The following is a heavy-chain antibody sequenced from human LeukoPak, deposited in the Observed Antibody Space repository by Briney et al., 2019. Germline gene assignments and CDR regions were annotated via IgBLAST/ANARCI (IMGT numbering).Heavy chain of an antibody. Sequence: HPGGSLRLSCAVSGFTFSGHWMFWVRQAPGKGLEWVSSTNSDGRGYTDSVKGRFTVSRDNAKNTLYLQMNSLRAEDTAVYYCARARGYSCDYWGQGTLVTVSS. CDR2: TNSDGR. CDR3: ARARGYSCDY. V-gene: IGHV3-74*01. J-gene: IGHJ4*02. CDR1: GFTFSGHW.